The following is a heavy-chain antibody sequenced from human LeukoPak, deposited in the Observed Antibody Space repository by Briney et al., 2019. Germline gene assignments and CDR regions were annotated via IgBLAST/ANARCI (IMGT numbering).Heavy chain of an antibody. CDR3: AGRTYYYDSNGYH. V-gene: IGHV1-69*02. Sequence: SVKVSCKASGGTFSSYTISWVRQAPGQGLEWMGRIIPILGIANYAQKFQGRVTITADKSTSTAYMELSSLRSEDTAVYYCAGRTYYYDSNGYHWGQGTLVTVSS. D-gene: IGHD3-22*01. CDR1: GGTFSSYT. CDR2: IIPILGIA. J-gene: IGHJ4*02.